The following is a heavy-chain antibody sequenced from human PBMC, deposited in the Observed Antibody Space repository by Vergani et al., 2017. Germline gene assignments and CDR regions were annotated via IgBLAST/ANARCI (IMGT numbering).Heavy chain of an antibody. CDR3: ARHSTVEWLVKLGWIDP. CDR2: IYYSGST. CDR1: GASIRSRNYY. Sequence: QLQLQESGPGLVKPSATLSLICSVSGASIRSRNYYWGWIRQPPGKGLDWIARIYYSGSTYYNPSLKRRFTISVNTSKNQFSLKLSSVTAADTAVYFCARHSTVEWLVKLGWIDPWGQGILVTVSS. V-gene: IGHV4-39*01. J-gene: IGHJ5*02. D-gene: IGHD6-19*01.